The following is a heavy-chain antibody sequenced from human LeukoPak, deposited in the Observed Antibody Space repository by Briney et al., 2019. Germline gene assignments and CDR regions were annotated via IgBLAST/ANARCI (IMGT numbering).Heavy chain of an antibody. D-gene: IGHD6-6*01. CDR2: ISSSSSYI. V-gene: IGHV3-21*01. Sequence: PGGSLRLSCAASGFTFSSYSRNWVRQAPGKGLEWVSSISSSSSYIYYADSVKGRFTISRDNAKNSLYLQMNSLRAEDTAVYYCARAARIDAFDIWGQGTMVTVSS. CDR1: GFTFSSYS. CDR3: ARAARIDAFDI. J-gene: IGHJ3*02.